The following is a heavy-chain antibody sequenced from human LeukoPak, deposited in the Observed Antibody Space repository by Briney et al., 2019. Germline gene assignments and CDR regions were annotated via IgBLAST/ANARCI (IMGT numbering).Heavy chain of an antibody. CDR3: ARDHRPEIQYYYMDV. CDR2: LLYDGNTK. V-gene: IGHV3-33*08. CDR1: GFTFTNYV. J-gene: IGHJ6*03. D-gene: IGHD1-14*01. Sequence: GGSLRLSCAASGFTFTNYVMNWVRQAPGKGLEWVAALLYDGNTKHYADSVKGRFTISRDISKNTFYLQMNSLTAEDTAVYYCARDHRPEIQYYYMDVWGKGTTVAVSS.